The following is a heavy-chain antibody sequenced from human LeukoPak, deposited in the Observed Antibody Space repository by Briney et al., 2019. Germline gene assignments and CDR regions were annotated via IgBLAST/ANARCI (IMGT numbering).Heavy chain of an antibody. CDR3: ARDSPLLWGKGGNWFDP. Sequence: GGSLRLSCAASGFTFSSYWMSWVRQAPGKGLEWVANIKQDGSEKYYVDSVKGRFTISRDNAKNSLYLQMNSLRAEDTAVYYCARDSPLLWGKGGNWFDPWGQGTLVTVSS. CDR2: IKQDGSEK. V-gene: IGHV3-7*01. D-gene: IGHD2-2*01. J-gene: IGHJ5*02. CDR1: GFTFSSYW.